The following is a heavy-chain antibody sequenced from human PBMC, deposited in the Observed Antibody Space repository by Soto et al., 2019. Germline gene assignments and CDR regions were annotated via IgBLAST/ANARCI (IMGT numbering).Heavy chain of an antibody. Sequence: ASETLSLTCAVSGGSISSGGYSWSWIRQPPGKGLEWIGYIYHSGSTYYKPSLKNQVNISVDRSKNQYSLKLRSVTAADTALYYCARVSGVGDGYNSPFDYWGQGTLVTVSS. V-gene: IGHV4-30-2*01. J-gene: IGHJ4*02. D-gene: IGHD5-12*01. CDR3: ARVSGVGDGYNSPFDY. CDR1: GGSISSGGYS. CDR2: IYHSGST.